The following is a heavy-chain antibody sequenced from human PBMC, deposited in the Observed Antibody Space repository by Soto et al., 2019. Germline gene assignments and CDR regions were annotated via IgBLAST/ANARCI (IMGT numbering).Heavy chain of an antibody. J-gene: IGHJ5*02. CDR3: ARHRHPRGTVGATSPLDP. V-gene: IGHV3-53*01. Sequence: GGSLRLSCAISGFSVSSNYLSWVRQAPGKGLEWVSVHYSGGSTYYADSVQGRFTISRDKSNNTLYLQMRRVRAEDTAVYFCARHRHPRGTVGATSPLDPWGQGTKVTVSS. CDR2: HYSGGST. D-gene: IGHD1-26*01. CDR1: GFSVSSNY.